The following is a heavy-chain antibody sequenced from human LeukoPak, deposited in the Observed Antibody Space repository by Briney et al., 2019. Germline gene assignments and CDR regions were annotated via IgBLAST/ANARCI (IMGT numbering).Heavy chain of an antibody. CDR2: ISWIGESL. J-gene: IGHJ4*02. V-gene: IGHV3-9*01. CDR3: AKGDDYGGNSGIDY. D-gene: IGHD4-23*01. Sequence: PGGSLRLSCAASGFTFDDYAMHWVRQAPGKGLEWVSGISWIGESLAYADSVKGRFTISRDNSKNSLYLQMNSLRTEDTALYYCAKGDDYGGNSGIDYWGQGTLVTVSS. CDR1: GFTFDDYA.